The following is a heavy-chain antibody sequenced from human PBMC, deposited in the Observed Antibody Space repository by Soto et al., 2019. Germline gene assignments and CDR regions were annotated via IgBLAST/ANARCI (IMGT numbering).Heavy chain of an antibody. J-gene: IGHJ3*02. CDR1: GFTFTSSA. CDR2: IVVGSGNT. CDR3: AAGYCSGGSCYSHDAFDI. D-gene: IGHD2-15*01. Sequence: GASVKVSCKASGFTFTSSAVQWVRQARGQRLEWIGWIVVGSGNTNYAQKFQERVTITRDMSTSTAYMELSSLRSEDTAVYYCAAGYCSGGSCYSHDAFDIWGQGTMVTV. V-gene: IGHV1-58*01.